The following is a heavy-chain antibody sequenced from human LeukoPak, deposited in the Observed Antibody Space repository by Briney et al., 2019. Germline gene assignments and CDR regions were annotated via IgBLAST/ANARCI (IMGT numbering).Heavy chain of an antibody. D-gene: IGHD3-22*01. CDR2: ITSSSSYI. V-gene: IGHV3-21*01. CDR1: GFTVSRYS. J-gene: IGHJ4*02. Sequence: PGGSLRLSCAASGFTVSRYSMSWVRQAPGKGVEWVSSITSSSSYIYYADSVKGRFTISRDNAKKSLYLQMNSLRAEDTAVYYCARDPWGVDSSGYYFDYWGQGTLVTVSS. CDR3: ARDPWGVDSSGYYFDY.